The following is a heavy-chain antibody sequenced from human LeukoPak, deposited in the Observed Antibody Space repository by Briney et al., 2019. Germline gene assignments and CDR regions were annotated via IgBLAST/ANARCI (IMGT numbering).Heavy chain of an antibody. J-gene: IGHJ5*02. V-gene: IGHV1-69*05. CDR2: IIPIFGTA. Sequence: ASVKVSCKASGGTFSSYAISWVRQAPGQGLEWTGGIIPIFGTANYAQKFQGRVTITTDESTSTAYMELSSLRSEDTAVYYCARGVTGAAAEVDWFDPWGQGTLVTVSS. CDR3: ARGVTGAAAEVDWFDP. CDR1: GGTFSSYA. D-gene: IGHD6-13*01.